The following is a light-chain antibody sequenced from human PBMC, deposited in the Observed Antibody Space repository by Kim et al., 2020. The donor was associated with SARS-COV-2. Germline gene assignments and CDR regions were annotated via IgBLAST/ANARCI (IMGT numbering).Light chain of an antibody. CDR3: QQHGSAPLT. J-gene: IGKJ1*01. V-gene: IGKV3-20*01. Sequence: APGGSTTHSTMARQSGSSNDLAWYQQKPGQAPRRLIYDASRMATGIADRFSGSGSGIDFTLTISRLEPEDFAVYHCQQHGSAPLTFGQGTKVDIK. CDR2: DAS. CDR1: QSGSSND.